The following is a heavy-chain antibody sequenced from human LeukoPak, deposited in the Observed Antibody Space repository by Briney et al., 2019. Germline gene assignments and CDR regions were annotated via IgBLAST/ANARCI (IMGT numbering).Heavy chain of an antibody. J-gene: IGHJ4*02. CDR3: ARVAAVDSSSHHPNDY. D-gene: IGHD6-6*01. CDR2: IWYDGSNK. Sequence: GGSLRLSCAASGFTFSTHGMHWVRQAPDKGLEWVALIWYDGSNKYYADSVKGRFTISRDNSKNTLYLQMNSLRAEDTAVYYCARVAAVDSSSHHPNDYWGQGTLVTVSS. V-gene: IGHV3-33*01. CDR1: GFTFSTHG.